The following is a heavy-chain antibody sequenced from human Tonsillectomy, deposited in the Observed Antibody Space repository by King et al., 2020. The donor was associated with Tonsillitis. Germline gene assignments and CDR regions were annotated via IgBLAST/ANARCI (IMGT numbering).Heavy chain of an antibody. V-gene: IGHV3-21*01. CDR3: ARAGGTVTDYFDY. CDR1: GFTFSYYS. CDR2: ISSGSTYI. J-gene: IGHJ4*02. Sequence: VQLVESGGGLVKPGGSLRLSCAVSGFTFSYYSMNWVRQAPGKGLEWVSSISSGSTYIYYADSVKGRFTISRDNAKNSLYLQMDSLRAEDTAVYYCARAGGTVTDYFDYWGPGTLVIVSS. D-gene: IGHD4-17*01.